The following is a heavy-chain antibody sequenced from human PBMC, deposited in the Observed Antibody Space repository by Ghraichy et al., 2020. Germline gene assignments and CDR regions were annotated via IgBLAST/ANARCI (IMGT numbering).Heavy chain of an antibody. CDR2: IWYDGSNK. D-gene: IGHD3-10*01. J-gene: IGHJ6*03. CDR3: ARAGGSGSYYPTYYYYYYMDV. Sequence: LSLTCAASGFTFSSYGMHWVRQAPGKGLEWVAVIWYDGSNKYYADSVKGRFTISRDNSKNTLYLQMNSLRAEDTAVYYCARAGGSGSYYPTYYYYYYMDVWGKGTTVTVSS. V-gene: IGHV3-33*01. CDR1: GFTFSSYG.